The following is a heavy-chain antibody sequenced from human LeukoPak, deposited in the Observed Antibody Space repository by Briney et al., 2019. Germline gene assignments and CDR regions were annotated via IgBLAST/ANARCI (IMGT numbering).Heavy chain of an antibody. D-gene: IGHD2-8*02. Sequence: GGSLRLSCAGSGFNFSSTAMIWVRQAPGKGLEWVANIGGSGVGTYYADSVKGRFNISRDNSRNTLYLQMNSQRTGLKSVYSSMYDSTILPTGSVFIPFDFWGQGTLVTVSS. J-gene: IGHJ4*02. CDR3: MYDSTILPTGSVFIPFDF. V-gene: IGHV3-23*01. CDR2: IGGSGVGT. CDR1: GFNFSSTA.